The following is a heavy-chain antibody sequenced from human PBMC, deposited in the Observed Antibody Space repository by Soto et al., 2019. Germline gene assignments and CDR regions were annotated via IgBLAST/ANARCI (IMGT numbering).Heavy chain of an antibody. V-gene: IGHV1-69*13. CDR1: GGTFSSYA. D-gene: IGHD3-22*01. CDR3: VRYDSSCYYYGDAFDI. J-gene: IGHJ3*02. Sequence: SVTFSCKASGGTFSSYAISWVRQAPGPGLEWMGGNIPIFGTANYAQKFPGRVTVTADESTSRASMELSSLRSEDTAVYCRVRYDSSCYYYGDAFDIWGQGTMVTVS. CDR2: NIPIFGTA.